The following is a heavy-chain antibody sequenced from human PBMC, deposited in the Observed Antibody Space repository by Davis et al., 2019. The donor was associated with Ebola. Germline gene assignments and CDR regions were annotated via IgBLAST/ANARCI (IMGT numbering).Heavy chain of an antibody. J-gene: IGHJ4*02. CDR2: INPDGGRT. D-gene: IGHD3-22*01. CDR3: ARDFDRVRE. CDR1: GFTFSTYA. V-gene: IGHV3-74*01. Sequence: PGGSLRLSCAASGFTFSTYAMSWVRQAPGKGLVWVSRINPDGGRTGYADSVKGRFTISRDNAKNTVYLEMNSLKAEDTAVYYCARDFDRVREWGQGTLVTVSS.